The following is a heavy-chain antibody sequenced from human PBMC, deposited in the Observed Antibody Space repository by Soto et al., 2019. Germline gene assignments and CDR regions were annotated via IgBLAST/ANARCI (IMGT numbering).Heavy chain of an antibody. Sequence: QVQLVQSGAEVKKPGSSVKVSCKASGGTFSSYAISWVRQAPGQGLEWMGGIIPIFGTANYAQKFQGRVTITADESTSTDYMELSSLRSEDTAVYYCARRWALHSQYYFDYWGQGTLVTVSS. D-gene: IGHD1-26*01. CDR2: IIPIFGTA. J-gene: IGHJ4*02. V-gene: IGHV1-69*12. CDR3: ARRWALHSQYYFDY. CDR1: GGTFSSYA.